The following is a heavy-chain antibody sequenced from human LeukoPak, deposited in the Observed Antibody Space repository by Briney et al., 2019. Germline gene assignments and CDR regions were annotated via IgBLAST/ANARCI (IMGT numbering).Heavy chain of an antibody. CDR1: GDTFTSYY. CDR3: ARDLVGSHTGYSSGAWDY. J-gene: IGHJ4*02. CDR2: INPRGGST. V-gene: IGHV1-46*01. Sequence: ASVKVSCKASGDTFTSYYIHWVRQAPGQGLEWMGTINPRGGSTNYAQKFQDRVTMTRDTSTSTVYMELSSLRAEDTAVYYCARDLVGSHTGYSSGAWDYWGQGTLVTVSS. D-gene: IGHD3-9*01.